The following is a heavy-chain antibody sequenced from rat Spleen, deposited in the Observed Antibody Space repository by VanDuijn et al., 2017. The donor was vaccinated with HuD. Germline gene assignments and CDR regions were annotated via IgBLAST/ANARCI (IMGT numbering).Heavy chain of an antibody. CDR2: ISYEGSST. CDR3: ARHDDNIGTTLYVMDA. V-gene: IGHV5-22*01. D-gene: IGHD1-5*01. Sequence: EVQLVESGGGSVQPGRSLKLSCAASGFTFSDYYMAWVRQAPKKGLAWVASISYEGSSTYYGDSVKGRFTISRDNTKNTLYLQMNSLRSEDTATYYCARHDDNIGTTLYVMDAWGQGTSVTVSS. J-gene: IGHJ4*01. CDR1: GFTFSDYY.